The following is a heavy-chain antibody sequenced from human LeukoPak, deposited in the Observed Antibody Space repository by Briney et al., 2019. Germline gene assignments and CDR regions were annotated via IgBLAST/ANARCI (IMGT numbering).Heavy chain of an antibody. CDR3: ARTPSRELYFDY. CDR1: GFTFSSYG. D-gene: IGHD1-7*01. J-gene: IGHJ4*02. CDR2: ISYDGSNK. Sequence: GGSLRLSCAASGFTFSSYGMHWVRQAPGKGLEWVAVISYDGSNKYYADSVKGRFTISRDNSKNTLYLQMNSLRAEDTAVYYCARTPSRELYFDYWGQGTLVTVSS. V-gene: IGHV3-30*03.